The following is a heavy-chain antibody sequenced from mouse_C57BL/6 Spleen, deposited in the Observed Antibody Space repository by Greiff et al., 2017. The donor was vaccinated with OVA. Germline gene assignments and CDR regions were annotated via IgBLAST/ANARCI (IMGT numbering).Heavy chain of an antibody. CDR3: ARQNYGEAWCAY. D-gene: IGHD1-2*01. CDR1: GFTFSSYT. V-gene: IGHV5-9*01. J-gene: IGHJ3*01. CDR2: ISGGGGNT. Sequence: EVQGVESGGGLVKPGGSLKLSCAASGFTFSSYTMSWVRQTPEKRLEWVATISGGGGNTYYPDSVKGRFTISRDNAKNTLYLQMSSLRSEDTALYYCARQNYGEAWCAYWGQGTLVTVSA.